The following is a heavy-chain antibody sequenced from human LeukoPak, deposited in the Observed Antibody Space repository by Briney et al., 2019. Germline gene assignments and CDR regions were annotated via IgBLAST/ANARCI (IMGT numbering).Heavy chain of an antibody. Sequence: GGSLRLSCAASGFTFSGSTIHWVRQASGKGLEWVGRIRRKGNSYATAYAASVKGKFTISRHDSKNMAYLEMNSLKTEDTAIYYCTSDLRFGELDAFDIWGQGTMVTVSS. CDR3: TSDLRFGELDAFDI. CDR1: GFTFSGST. D-gene: IGHD3-10*01. J-gene: IGHJ3*02. V-gene: IGHV3-73*01. CDR2: IRRKGNSYAT.